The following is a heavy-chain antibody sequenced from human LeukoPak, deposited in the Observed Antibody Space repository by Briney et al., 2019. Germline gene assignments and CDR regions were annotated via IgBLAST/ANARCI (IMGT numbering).Heavy chain of an antibody. CDR1: GGSFSGYY. CDR2: INHSGST. Sequence: SETLSLTCAVYGGSFSGYYWSWIRQPPGKGLEWIGEINHSGSTNYNPSLKSRVTISVDTSKNQFSLKLSSVTAADTAVYYCARLTGYSHYGRFDYWGQGTLVTVSS. CDR3: ARLTGYSHYGRFDY. D-gene: IGHD4-11*01. J-gene: IGHJ4*02. V-gene: IGHV4-34*01.